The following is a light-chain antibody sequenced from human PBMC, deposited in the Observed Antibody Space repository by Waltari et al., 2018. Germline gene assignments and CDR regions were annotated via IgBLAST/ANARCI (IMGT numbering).Light chain of an antibody. CDR3: ASWDDTLNGPV. Sequence: QSVLTQPPSASGAPGQRVTISCSASSSTVGGNPVSWYQQLPGTAPKLLIRNNNRRPSGVPKRFSCSKSGTSASLAISVLQSEDEAYYYCASWDDTLNGPVFGGGTKLTVL. J-gene: IGLJ3*02. CDR1: SSTVGGNP. V-gene: IGLV1-44*01. CDR2: NNN.